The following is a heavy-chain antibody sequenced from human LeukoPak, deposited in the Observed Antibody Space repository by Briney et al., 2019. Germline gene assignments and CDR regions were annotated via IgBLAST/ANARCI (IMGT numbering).Heavy chain of an antibody. CDR3: ARSGGSSGWYPQ. CDR1: GYTFTSYD. J-gene: IGHJ4*02. Sequence: ASVKVSCKASGYTFTSYDINWVRQATGQGLEWMGWMNPNSGNTGYAQKFQGRVTMTRNTSISTAYMELSSLRSEDTAVYYCARSGGSSGWYPQWGQGTLVTVSS. D-gene: IGHD6-19*01. CDR2: MNPNSGNT. V-gene: IGHV1-8*01.